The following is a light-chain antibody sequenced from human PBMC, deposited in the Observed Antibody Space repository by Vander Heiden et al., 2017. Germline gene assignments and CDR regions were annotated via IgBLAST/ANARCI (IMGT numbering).Light chain of an antibody. CDR1: QSISSG. CDR3: QQYKSYSWT. CDR2: KAS. V-gene: IGKV1-5*03. J-gene: IGKJ1*01. Sequence: DIQMTQSPSTLSASVGDRVTITCRASQSISSGVAWYQQKPGKAPKLLIYKASSLESGVPSRFSGSGSGTEFTLTISSLQPDDFATYYCQQYKSYSWTFGQGTKVEIK.